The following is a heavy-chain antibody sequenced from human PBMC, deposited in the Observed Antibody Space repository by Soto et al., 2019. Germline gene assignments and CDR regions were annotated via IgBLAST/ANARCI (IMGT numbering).Heavy chain of an antibody. J-gene: IGHJ6*03. CDR3: AKGQSYCSGGSCYSDYYYYMDV. D-gene: IGHD2-15*01. Sequence: GGSLRLSCAASGFTFSGYAMSSVRQAPGKGLEWVSAISGSGGSTYYADSVKGRFTISRDNSKNTLYLQMNSLRAEDTAVYYCAKGQSYCSGGSCYSDYYYYMDVWGKGTTVTVSS. CDR2: ISGSGGST. V-gene: IGHV3-23*01. CDR1: GFTFSGYA.